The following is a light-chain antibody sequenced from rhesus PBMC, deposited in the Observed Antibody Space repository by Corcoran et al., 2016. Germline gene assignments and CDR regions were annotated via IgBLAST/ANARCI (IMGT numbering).Light chain of an antibody. CDR3: QQYNDLLPT. J-gene: IGKJ1*01. V-gene: IGKV3-40*02. CDR2: SAY. CDR1: ESVGSY. Sequence: EIVMTQSPATLSLSPGETATLSCRASESVGSYLAWYQQHPGQASKHLVHSAYFRATGIPDRFRGSGSRTEFTLTISSLEPEDVGVYHCQQYNDLLPTFGQGTKVEIK.